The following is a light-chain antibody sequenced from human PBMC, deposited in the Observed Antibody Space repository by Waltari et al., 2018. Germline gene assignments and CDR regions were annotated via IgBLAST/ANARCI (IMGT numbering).Light chain of an antibody. CDR3: AIGHSSGVL. CDR1: GGINVAGYH. V-gene: IGLV5-45*01. J-gene: IGLJ2*01. CDR2: YKSDSDK. Sequence: PMLTQPASLSASPGASASLTCTFSGGINVAGYHIPWYQQKPGSPPRYLLRYKSDSDKGQGSGVPSRFSGSKDASANTGILRISGLQSEDEADYYCAIGHSSGVLFGGGTRLTVL.